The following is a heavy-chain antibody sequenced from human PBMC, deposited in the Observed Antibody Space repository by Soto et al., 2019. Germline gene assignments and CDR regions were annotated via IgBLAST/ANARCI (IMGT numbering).Heavy chain of an antibody. CDR1: GGTFSSYA. Sequence: SVKVSCKASGGTFSSYAISWVRQAPGQGLEWMGGIIPIFGTANYAQKFQGRVTITADESTSTAYMELSSLRSEDTAVYYCAGCSGGSCYSNYDYGMDIWGQGTTVTISS. J-gene: IGHJ6*01. V-gene: IGHV1-69*13. CDR3: AGCSGGSCYSNYDYGMDI. CDR2: IIPIFGTA. D-gene: IGHD2-15*01.